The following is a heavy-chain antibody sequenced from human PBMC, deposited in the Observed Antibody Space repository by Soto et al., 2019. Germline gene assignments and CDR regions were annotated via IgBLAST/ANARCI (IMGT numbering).Heavy chain of an antibody. CDR3: AKDLGVYYYDSSGEVFDY. V-gene: IGHV3-23*01. CDR1: GFTFSSYA. CDR2: ISGSGGST. Sequence: EVQLLESGGGLVQPGGSLRLSCAASGFTFSSYAMSWVRQAPGKGLEWVSAISGSGGSTYYADSVKGRFTISRDNSKNTRYLQMNSLRAEDTAVYYCAKDLGVYYYDSSGEVFDYWGQGTLVTVSS. J-gene: IGHJ4*02. D-gene: IGHD3-22*01.